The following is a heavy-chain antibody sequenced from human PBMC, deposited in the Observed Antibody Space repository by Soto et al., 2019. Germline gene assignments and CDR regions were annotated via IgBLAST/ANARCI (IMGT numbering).Heavy chain of an antibody. CDR2: IIPIFGTA. CDR3: ARGGGYSSWRFDP. CDR1: GGTFSSYA. V-gene: IGHV1-69*12. J-gene: IGHJ5*02. D-gene: IGHD6-13*01. Sequence: QVQLVQSGAEVKKPGSSVKVSCKASGGTFSSYAISWVRQAPGQGLEWMGGIIPIFGTANYAQKFQGRVTITADESTRPAYMELGRLRSEDTAGYYCARGGGYSSWRFDPWGQGTLVTVSS.